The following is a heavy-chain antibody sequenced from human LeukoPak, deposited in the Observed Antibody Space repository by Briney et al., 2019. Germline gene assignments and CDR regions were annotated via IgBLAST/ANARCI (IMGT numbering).Heavy chain of an antibody. CDR3: ARQSYDISRGYSPFHH. CDR2: FYNNGRGNP. Sequence: NTSETLSLTCTVSGGSMNNYYWTWIRQPPGKGLQWIGYFYNNGRGNPNYNPSLKSRVSISVDTSRNQFSLNLSSVTAADTAIYYCARQSYDISRGYSPFHHWGQGALVTVSP. J-gene: IGHJ4*02. D-gene: IGHD3-3*01. CDR1: GGSMNNYY. V-gene: IGHV4-59*08.